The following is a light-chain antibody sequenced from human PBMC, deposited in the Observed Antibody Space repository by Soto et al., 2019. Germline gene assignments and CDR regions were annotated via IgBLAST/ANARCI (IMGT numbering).Light chain of an antibody. CDR1: SSDVGGYKY. Sequence: QSALTQPASVSGSPGQSITISCTGTSSDVGGYKYVSWFQQYPGKVPKLIIYEVNDRPSGVSNRFSASKSGNTASLTISGLQAEDEDDYYCSSYTRQSTYVFGTGTKLTVL. CDR2: EVN. J-gene: IGLJ1*01. CDR3: SSYTRQSTYV. V-gene: IGLV2-14*03.